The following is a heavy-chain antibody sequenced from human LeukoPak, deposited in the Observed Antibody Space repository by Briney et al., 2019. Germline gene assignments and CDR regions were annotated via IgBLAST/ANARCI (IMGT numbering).Heavy chain of an antibody. CDR2: ISSSGSTI. V-gene: IGHV3-48*04. J-gene: IGHJ4*02. D-gene: IGHD3-16*02. CDR3: ARMGIMDYDYVWGSYRGTNFDY. CDR1: GFTFSSYG. Sequence: GGSLRLSCAASGFTFSSYGMSWIRQAPGKGLEWVSYISSSGSTIYYADSVKGRFTISRDNAKNSLYLQMNSLRAEDTAVYYCARMGIMDYDYVWGSYRGTNFDYWGQGTLVTVSS.